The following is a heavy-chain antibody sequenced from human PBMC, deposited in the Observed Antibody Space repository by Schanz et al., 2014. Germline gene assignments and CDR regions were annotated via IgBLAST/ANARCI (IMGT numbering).Heavy chain of an antibody. CDR2: IIPVLNIA. D-gene: IGHD2-15*01. Sequence: QVQLVQSGAEVKKPGSSMKVSCKASGGTFSSYTISWMRQAPGQGLEWMGKIIPVLNIATYAQRFQGRVSITADTSTNTAYMELSSLRSDDTAVYYCARGGGPEDVFDIWGQGTILTVSS. CDR3: ARGGGPEDVFDI. CDR1: GGTFSSYT. V-gene: IGHV1-69*02. J-gene: IGHJ3*02.